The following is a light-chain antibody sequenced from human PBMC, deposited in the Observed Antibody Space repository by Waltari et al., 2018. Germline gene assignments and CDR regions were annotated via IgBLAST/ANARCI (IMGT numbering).Light chain of an antibody. Sequence: QSALTQPASVSGSPGQSITISCTGSNRDIGGYNFVAWHQQHPGKVPKLIIYDVTNRPAGVSNRFSGSKSGNTASLTISGLQAEDEADYDCSSYANTNTLLFGGGTKLAVL. V-gene: IGLV2-14*03. CDR3: SSYANTNTLL. J-gene: IGLJ2*01. CDR1: NRDIGGYNF. CDR2: DVT.